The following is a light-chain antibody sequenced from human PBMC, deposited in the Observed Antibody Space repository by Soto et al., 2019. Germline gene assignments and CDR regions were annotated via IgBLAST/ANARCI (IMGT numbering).Light chain of an antibody. CDR1: SSDVGGYVY. V-gene: IGLV2-8*01. CDR3: SSYAGTNIDVV. Sequence: QSVLTQPPSASGSPGQSVTISCTGTSSDVGGYVYVSWYQQYPGKAPKLIIYEVNKRTSGVPDRFSGSKSGNTASLTFSGLQAEDEAAYYCSSYAGTNIDVVFGGGTKLTVL. J-gene: IGLJ2*01. CDR2: EVN.